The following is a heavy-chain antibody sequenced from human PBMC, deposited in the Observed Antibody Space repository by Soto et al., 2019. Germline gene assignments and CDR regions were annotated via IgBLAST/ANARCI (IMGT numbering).Heavy chain of an antibody. CDR3: ARDWNYFRNYYGMDV. Sequence: PGGSLRLSCAASGFTFSSYWMSWVRQAPGKGLEWVANIKQDGSEKYYVDSVKGRFTISRDNAKNSLYLQMNSLRAEDTAVYYWARDWNYFRNYYGMDVWGQGTTVTVS. V-gene: IGHV3-7*05. J-gene: IGHJ6*02. CDR2: IKQDGSEK. CDR1: GFTFSSYW. D-gene: IGHD1-7*01.